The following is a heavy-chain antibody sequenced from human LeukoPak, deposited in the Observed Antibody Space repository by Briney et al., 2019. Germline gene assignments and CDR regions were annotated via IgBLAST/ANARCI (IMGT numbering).Heavy chain of an antibody. V-gene: IGHV3-33*01. CDR2: IWYDGSNK. D-gene: IGHD6-19*01. Sequence: GRPLRLSCAAAGFIFSSFGMHCVRQAPGKGLGGVAVIWYDGSNKYYADSVKGRFTLSRDNSKNTLYLQMNSLRAEDMAVYYCAREAVAHRVFDYWGQGTLVAVSS. J-gene: IGHJ4*02. CDR1: GFIFSSFG. CDR3: AREAVAHRVFDY.